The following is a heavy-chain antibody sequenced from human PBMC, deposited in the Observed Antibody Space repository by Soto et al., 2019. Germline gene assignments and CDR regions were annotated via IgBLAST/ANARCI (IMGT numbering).Heavy chain of an antibody. Sequence: QVQLVQSGAEVKKPGASVKVSCKASGYTFSTYDIDWVRLATGQGLEWMGSMNPNSGNTEYAQKFQGRVTMTRDTSISTAYMELSSLRSEDTAIYYCARTMGGIAAAGNDYWGQGTPVTVSS. D-gene: IGHD6-13*01. CDR1: GYTFSTYD. V-gene: IGHV1-8*01. CDR2: MNPNSGNT. CDR3: ARTMGGIAAAGNDY. J-gene: IGHJ4*02.